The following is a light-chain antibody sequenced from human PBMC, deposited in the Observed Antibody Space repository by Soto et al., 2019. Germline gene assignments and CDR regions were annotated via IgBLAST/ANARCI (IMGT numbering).Light chain of an antibody. CDR3: QQRSHWPPGYLT. Sequence: EIVLTQSPATLSLSPGERATLSCRASQSVSSYLAWYQQKPGPAPRLLIYDASNRATGIPARFSGSGSGTDFTLTISRLEPEDFAVYYCQQRSHWPPGYLTFGGGTKVEIK. CDR1: QSVSSY. V-gene: IGKV3-11*01. CDR2: DAS. J-gene: IGKJ4*01.